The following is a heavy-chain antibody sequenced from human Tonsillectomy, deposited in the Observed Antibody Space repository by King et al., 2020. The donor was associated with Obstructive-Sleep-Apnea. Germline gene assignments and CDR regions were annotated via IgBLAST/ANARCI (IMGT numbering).Heavy chain of an antibody. D-gene: IGHD1-26*01. CDR3: ARVVGVTIVFGYYFDY. V-gene: IGHV3-7*03. J-gene: IGHJ4*02. CDR2: IKQDGSEK. Sequence: VQLVESGGGLVQPGGSLRLSCVASGFTFSNYWMTWVRQAPGKGLEWVANIKQDGSEKYYVDSVKGRFTISRDNAKNSLYLQMNSLRAEDTAVYYCARVVGVTIVFGYYFDYWGQGTLVTVSS. CDR1: GFTFSNYW.